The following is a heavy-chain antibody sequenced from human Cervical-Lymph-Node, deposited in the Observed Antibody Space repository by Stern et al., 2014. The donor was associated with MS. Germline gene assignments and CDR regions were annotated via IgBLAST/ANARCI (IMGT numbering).Heavy chain of an antibody. Sequence: VQLVESGDEVKKPGASVKVSCKASGYTFSSHYMHWVRQAPGQGLEWVGIINPSGDSASYAQKLQGRVTMTRDTSTSTVYMELSSLRSEDTAVYYCASGTGSKRPTGNYWGQGTLVIVSS. CDR2: INPSGDSA. CDR1: GYTFSSHY. CDR3: ASGTGSKRPTGNY. V-gene: IGHV1-46*01. D-gene: IGHD3/OR15-3a*01. J-gene: IGHJ4*02.